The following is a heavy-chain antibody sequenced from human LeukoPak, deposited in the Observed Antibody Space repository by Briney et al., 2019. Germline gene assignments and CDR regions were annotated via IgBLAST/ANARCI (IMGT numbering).Heavy chain of an antibody. CDR2: ISGSGGTT. J-gene: IGHJ4*02. CDR1: GFTFSSFA. CDR3: AKVRDIYCSGGTCFYFDY. V-gene: IGHV3-23*01. Sequence: GGSLRLSCAASGFTFSSFAMTWVRQAPGKGLEWVSAISGSGGTTYYADSVKGRFTISRDNSKNTLYLQLNSLRAEDTAVYYCAKVRDIYCSGGTCFYFDYWGQGTLVTVSS. D-gene: IGHD2-15*01.